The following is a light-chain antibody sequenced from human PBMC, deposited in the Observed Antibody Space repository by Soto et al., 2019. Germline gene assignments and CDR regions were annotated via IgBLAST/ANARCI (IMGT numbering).Light chain of an antibody. CDR2: DAS. CDR1: QSISRW. CDR3: QLYNSNFHT. V-gene: IGKV1-5*01. J-gene: IGKJ4*01. Sequence: DNRVTKSLSTVSASIGDRVTITCRASQSISRWLAWYHQKPGKAPKLLISDASSLESGVPSRFSGSGSGTEFTLTISSLQPDDLATYYCQLYNSNFHTFGGGTKVDI.